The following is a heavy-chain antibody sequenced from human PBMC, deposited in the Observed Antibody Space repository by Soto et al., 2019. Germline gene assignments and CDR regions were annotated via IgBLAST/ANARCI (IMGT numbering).Heavy chain of an antibody. J-gene: IGHJ4*02. Sequence: QVQLVQSGAEVKKPGASVKVSCKASGYTFTSYDINWVRQATGQRLEWMGWINPNSGNTGYAQKFQDRVTMTRNTSISTAYMELSSLRSEDTAVYYYARTLYGDNIDYWGQETRVTVSP. CDR2: INPNSGNT. V-gene: IGHV1-8*01. D-gene: IGHD4-17*01. CDR3: ARTLYGDNIDY. CDR1: GYTFTSYD.